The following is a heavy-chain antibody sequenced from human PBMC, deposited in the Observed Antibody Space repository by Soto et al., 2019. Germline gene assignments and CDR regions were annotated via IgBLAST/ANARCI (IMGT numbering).Heavy chain of an antibody. J-gene: IGHJ4*02. Sequence: PGGSLRLSCAASGFTFSRYATSWVRQAPGKGLEWVSTINDNGGNTYYADSVKGRFTISRDYSKNTLSLQMNSLRAEDTAAYYSAKQGDLALMVNAIDSWGQGTLVTVSS. V-gene: IGHV3-23*01. CDR2: INDNGGNT. D-gene: IGHD2-8*01. CDR1: GFTFSRYA. CDR3: AKQGDLALMVNAIDS.